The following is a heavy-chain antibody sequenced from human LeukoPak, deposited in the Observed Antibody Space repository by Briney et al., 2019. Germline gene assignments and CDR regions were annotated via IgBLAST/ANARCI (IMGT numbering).Heavy chain of an antibody. J-gene: IGHJ4*02. CDR2: ISSSSSYI. D-gene: IGHD6-6*01. CDR1: GFTFSSYS. Sequence: GGSLRLSCAASGFTFSSYSMNWVRQAPGKGLEWVSSISSSSSYIYYADSVKGRFTISRDNAKNSLYLQMNSLRAEDTAVYYCARDFWRGSSPGASYWGQGTLVTVSS. V-gene: IGHV3-21*01. CDR3: ARDFWRGSSPGASY.